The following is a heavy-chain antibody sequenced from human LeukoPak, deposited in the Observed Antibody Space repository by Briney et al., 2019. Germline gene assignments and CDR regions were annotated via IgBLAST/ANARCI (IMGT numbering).Heavy chain of an antibody. V-gene: IGHV4-59*01. J-gene: IGHJ3*02. CDR3: ARSYYDAFDI. CDR2: IYYSGST. D-gene: IGHD1-26*01. Sequence: SSETLSLTCTVSGGSISSYYWSWIRQPPGKGLEWIGYIYYSGSTNYNPSLKSRVTISVDTSKNQFSLKLSSVTAADTAVYYCARSYYDAFDIWGQGTMVTVSS. CDR1: GGSISSYY.